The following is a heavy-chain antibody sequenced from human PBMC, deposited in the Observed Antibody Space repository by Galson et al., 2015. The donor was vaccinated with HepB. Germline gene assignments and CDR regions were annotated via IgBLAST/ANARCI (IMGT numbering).Heavy chain of an antibody. CDR2: TYYRSKWYN. CDR3: ARFHSSSWSRYYYYYGMDV. Sequence: CAISGDSVSSHSAAWNWIRQSPSRGLEWLGRTYYRSKWYNDYAVSVKSRITINPDTSKNQFSLQLNSVTPEDTAVYYCARFHSSSWSRYYYYYGMDVWGQGTTVTVSS. J-gene: IGHJ6*02. CDR1: GDSVSSHSAA. D-gene: IGHD6-13*01. V-gene: IGHV6-1*01.